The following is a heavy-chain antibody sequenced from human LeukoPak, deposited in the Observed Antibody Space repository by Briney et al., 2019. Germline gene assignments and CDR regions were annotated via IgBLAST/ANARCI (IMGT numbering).Heavy chain of an antibody. Sequence: GGSLRLSCAASGFTFSSYEMNWVRQAPGKGLEWVSYISSSGSTIYYADSVKGRFTISRDNSKNTLYLQMNSLRAEDTAVYYCAKFLWFGELTAQLDYWGQGTLVTVSS. CDR3: AKFLWFGELTAQLDY. CDR2: ISSSGSTI. J-gene: IGHJ4*02. CDR1: GFTFSSYE. D-gene: IGHD3-10*01. V-gene: IGHV3-48*03.